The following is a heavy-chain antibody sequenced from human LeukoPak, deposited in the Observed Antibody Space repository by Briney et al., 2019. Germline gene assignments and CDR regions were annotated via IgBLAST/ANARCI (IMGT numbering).Heavy chain of an antibody. D-gene: IGHD1-26*01. CDR3: ARVESWEHSGSSQDAFDI. V-gene: IGHV1-46*01. Sequence: ASVKVSCKASGYTFTNYYIHWVRQAPGQGLEWMGVINPSGGSTSYAQMFQGRVTMTRDRSTNTLYMEPSSLRSEDTAVYYCARVESWEHSGSSQDAFDIWGQGTMVTVSS. CDR1: GYTFTNYY. CDR2: INPSGGST. J-gene: IGHJ3*02.